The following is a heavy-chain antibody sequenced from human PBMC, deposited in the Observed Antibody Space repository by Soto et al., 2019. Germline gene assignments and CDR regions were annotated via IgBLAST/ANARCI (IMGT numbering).Heavy chain of an antibody. V-gene: IGHV4-59*01. J-gene: IGHJ6*02. CDR1: CGSIRGYY. Sequence: SETLSLTCTVSCGSIRGYYWSWIRQPPGKGLEWIGYMYNTGSTVYNPSFKSRVTISVDTSKSQFSLSLNSVTAADTAIYYCARDLWGYCGTDCYPLDVWGQGTTVTVS. CDR2: MYNTGST. D-gene: IGHD2-21*02. CDR3: ARDLWGYCGTDCYPLDV.